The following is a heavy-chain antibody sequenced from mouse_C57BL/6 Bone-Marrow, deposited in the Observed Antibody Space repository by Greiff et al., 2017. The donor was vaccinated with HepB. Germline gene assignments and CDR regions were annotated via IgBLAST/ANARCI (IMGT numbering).Heavy chain of an antibody. D-gene: IGHD2-3*01. V-gene: IGHV1-15*01. CDR1: GYTFTDYE. Sequence: VQLQQSGAELVRPGASVTLSCKASGYTFTDYEMHWVKQRPVHGLEWIGDIDPETGGTAYNQKFKGKAILTADKSSSTAYVELRSLTSEDSAVYYYARSDDGYYRCWFAYWDQGTRVTVSA. CDR2: IDPETGGT. CDR3: ARSDDGYYRCWFAY. J-gene: IGHJ3*01.